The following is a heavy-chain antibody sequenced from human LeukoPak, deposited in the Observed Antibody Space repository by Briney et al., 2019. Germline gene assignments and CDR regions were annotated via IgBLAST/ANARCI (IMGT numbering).Heavy chain of an antibody. CDR2: INPSGGST. J-gene: IGHJ4*02. V-gene: IGHV1-46*01. CDR1: GYTFTSYY. CDR3: ARDPTGVVVTAPFDY. D-gene: IGHD2-21*02. Sequence: ASVKVSCKASGYTFTSYYMHWVRQAPGQGLEWMGIINPSGGSTSYAQKFQGRVTMTRDTSTSTVYMELSSLRPEDTAVYYCARDPTGVVVTAPFDYWGQGTLVTVSS.